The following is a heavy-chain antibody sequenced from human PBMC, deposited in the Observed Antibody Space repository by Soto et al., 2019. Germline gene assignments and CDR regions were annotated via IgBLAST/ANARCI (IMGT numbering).Heavy chain of an antibody. Sequence: QVQLQESGPGLVKPSETLSLTCAVYGGSFNSYYWSWIRQPPGKGLEWIGEGSQGEGTKYNPSLESRVTISIDTSKNHCALRLTSVTAADTAVYYCARGLDPAKTGYWGRGTLVTVSS. CDR1: GGSFNSYY. D-gene: IGHD5-18*01. CDR3: ARGLDPAKTGY. V-gene: IGHV4-34*01. CDR2: GSQGEGT. J-gene: IGHJ4*02.